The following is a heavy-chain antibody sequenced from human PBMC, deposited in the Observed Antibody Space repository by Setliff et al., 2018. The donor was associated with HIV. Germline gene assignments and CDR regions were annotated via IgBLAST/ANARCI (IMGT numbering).Heavy chain of an antibody. CDR2: IYTSGST. V-gene: IGHV4-61*02. Sequence: SETLSLTCTVSGGSISSGGYYWSWIRQHPGKGLEWIGRIYTSGSTNYNPSLKSRVTISVDTSKNQFSLKLYSVTAADTAVYYCARAYFGSGIYYWGLGMLVTVSS. D-gene: IGHD3-10*01. J-gene: IGHJ4*02. CDR1: GGSISSGGYY. CDR3: ARAYFGSGIYY.